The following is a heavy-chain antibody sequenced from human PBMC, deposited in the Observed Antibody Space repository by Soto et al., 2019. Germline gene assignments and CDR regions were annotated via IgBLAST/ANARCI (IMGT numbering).Heavy chain of an antibody. J-gene: IGHJ4*02. CDR2: ISAYNGNT. D-gene: IGHD3-10*01. CDR3: ARTGFYYYGSGSPVAVDY. CDR1: GYTFTSYG. Sequence: QVQLVQSGAEVKKPGASVKVSCKASGYTFTSYGISWVRQAPGQGLEWMGWISAYNGNTHYEQKFQGRVTMTTDTSTSTAYMELRSLRSDDTAVYFWARTGFYYYGSGSPVAVDYWGQGTLVTVSS. V-gene: IGHV1-18*01.